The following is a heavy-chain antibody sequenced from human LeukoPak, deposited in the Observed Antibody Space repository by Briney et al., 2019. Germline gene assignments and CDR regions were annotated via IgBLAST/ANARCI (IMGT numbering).Heavy chain of an antibody. Sequence: PGGSLRLSCAASGFTFTNYAMTWVRQAPGKGLEWVSTITDAGDATYYAESVKGRFTISRDKSKNTLHLQMNSLRVEDTAVYYCAKGSSTVTTFYGMDVWGQGTTVTVSS. CDR3: AKGSSTVTTFYGMDV. V-gene: IGHV3-23*01. CDR1: GFTFTNYA. J-gene: IGHJ6*02. CDR2: ITDAGDAT. D-gene: IGHD4-11*01.